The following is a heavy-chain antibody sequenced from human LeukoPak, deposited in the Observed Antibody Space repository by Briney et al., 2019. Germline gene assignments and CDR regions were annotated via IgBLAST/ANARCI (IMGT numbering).Heavy chain of an antibody. J-gene: IGHJ6*03. CDR3: AKVDRGDYSSSPVPCYNYYMNV. CDR1: GFTFSYYS. CDR2: ISSSSSLI. D-gene: IGHD6-13*01. V-gene: IGHV3-21*01. Sequence: GGSLRLSCAASGFTFSYYSMNWVRQAPGRGLEWVSCISSSSSLIFYSDSVRGRFTISRDNAKNLLYLHMNSLGVEDTAVYYCAKVDRGDYSSSPVPCYNYYMNVWGKGTTVTVSS.